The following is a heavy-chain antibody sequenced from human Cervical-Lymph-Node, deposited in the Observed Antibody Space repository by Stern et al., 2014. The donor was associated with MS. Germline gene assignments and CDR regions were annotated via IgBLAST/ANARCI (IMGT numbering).Heavy chain of an antibody. D-gene: IGHD5-18*01. V-gene: IGHV3-30*03. CDR1: GFTFSSYG. CDR3: ATGGGYTYGSGYFDL. Sequence: VQLVESGGGVVQPGRSLRLSCAASGFTFSSYGMHGVRQAPGKGLEWVAAISYDGNTKYYADSVKGRFTISRDNSKNTLYLQINSLRAEDTTVYYCATGGGYTYGSGYFDLWGRGPLVSVSS. J-gene: IGHJ2*01. CDR2: ISYDGNTK.